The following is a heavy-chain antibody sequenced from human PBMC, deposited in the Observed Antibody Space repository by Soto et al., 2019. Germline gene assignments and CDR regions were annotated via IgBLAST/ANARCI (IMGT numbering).Heavy chain of an antibody. CDR1: GGSISSGGYY. CDR3: ARGGRRSPGMDV. Sequence: QVQLQESGPGLVKPSQTLSLTCTVSGGSISSGGYYWSWIRQHPGKGLEWIGYIYYSGSTYYNPSRKSRVTISVDTSKNQFSLKLSSVTAADTAVYYFARGGRRSPGMDVWGQGTTVTVSS. J-gene: IGHJ6*02. V-gene: IGHV4-31*03. CDR2: IYYSGST.